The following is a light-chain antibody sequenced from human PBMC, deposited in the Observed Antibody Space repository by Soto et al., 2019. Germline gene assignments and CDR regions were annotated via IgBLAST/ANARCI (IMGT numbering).Light chain of an antibody. J-gene: IGKJ5*01. CDR2: DAS. Sequence: EIVLTQSPATLSLSPGERATLSCRASQSVSSYLAWYQQKPGQAPRLLISDASNRAPGIPARFSGSGSGTEFTLTISSQEPENFVVYYCKQRTKTFGQGTRLDIK. V-gene: IGKV3-11*01. CDR3: KQRTKT. CDR1: QSVSSY.